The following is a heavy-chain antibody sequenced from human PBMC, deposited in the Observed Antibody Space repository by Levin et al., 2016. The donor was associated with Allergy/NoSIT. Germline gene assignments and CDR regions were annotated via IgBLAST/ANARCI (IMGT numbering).Heavy chain of an antibody. V-gene: IGHV4-28*01. J-gene: IGHJ4*02. CDR3: ARRPAGYSSGWYWDY. CDR1: GYSISSSNW. Sequence: SQTLSLTCAVSGYSISSSNWWGWIRQPPGKGLEWIGYIYYSGSTYYNPSLKSRVTMSVDTSKNQFSLKLSSVTAVDTAVYYCARRPAGYSSGWYWDYWGQGTLVSVSS. D-gene: IGHD6-19*01. CDR2: IYYSGST.